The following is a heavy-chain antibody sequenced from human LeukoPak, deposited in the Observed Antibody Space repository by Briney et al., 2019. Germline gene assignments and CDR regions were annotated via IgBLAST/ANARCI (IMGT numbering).Heavy chain of an antibody. Sequence: PGGSLRLSCAASGFTFSSYWMSWVRQAPGKGLEWVANIKQDGSEKYYVDSVKGRFTISRDNAKNSLFLQIDSLRVDDTATYYCARGKSAATPLDYWGQGTLVTVSS. J-gene: IGHJ4*02. CDR3: ARGKSAATPLDY. V-gene: IGHV3-7*01. CDR1: GFTFSSYW. D-gene: IGHD6-13*01. CDR2: IKQDGSEK.